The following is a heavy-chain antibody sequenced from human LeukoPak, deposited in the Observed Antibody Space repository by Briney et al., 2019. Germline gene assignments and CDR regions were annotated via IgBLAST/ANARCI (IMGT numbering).Heavy chain of an antibody. CDR1: GCTLSNFE. CDR3: AREQAAGAFDF. Sequence: PGGSLRLSCAASGCTLSNFEMNWVRQAPGKGLEWVSYISTCRSIYFADSVESRIANSRDNARNSLYLQMSGLRAEDTAVYYCAREQAAGAFDFWGQGTLVTVSS. CDR2: ISTCRSI. D-gene: IGHD6-25*01. V-gene: IGHV3-48*03. J-gene: IGHJ4*02.